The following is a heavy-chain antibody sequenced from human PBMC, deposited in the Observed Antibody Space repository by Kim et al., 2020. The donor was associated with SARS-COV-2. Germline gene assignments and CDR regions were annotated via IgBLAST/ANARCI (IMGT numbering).Heavy chain of an antibody. V-gene: IGHV3-9*01. D-gene: IGHD3-10*01. J-gene: IGHJ4*02. CDR1: GFTFDDYA. CDR2: ISWNSGSI. CDR3: AKDIGGGPKITMVRGVILDYFDY. Sequence: GGSLRLSCAASGFTFDDYAMHWVRQAPGKGLEWVSGISWNSGSIGYADSVKGRFTISRDNAKNSLYLQMNSLRAEDTALYYCAKDIGGGPKITMVRGVILDYFDYWGQGTLVTVSS.